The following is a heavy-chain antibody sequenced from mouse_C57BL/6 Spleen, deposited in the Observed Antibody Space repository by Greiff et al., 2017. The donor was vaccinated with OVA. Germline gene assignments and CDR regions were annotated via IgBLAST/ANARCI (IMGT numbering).Heavy chain of an antibody. CDR2: IYPGSGST. V-gene: IGHV1-55*01. CDR1: GYTFTSYW. J-gene: IGHJ2*01. CDR3: ARRGYYDYDGGFDY. Sequence: VQLQQSGAELVKPGASVKMSCKASGYTFTSYWITWVKQRPGQGLEWIGDIYPGSGSTNYNEKFKSKATLTVDTSSSTAYMQLSSLTSEDAAVYYCARRGYYDYDGGFDYWGQGTTLTVSS. D-gene: IGHD2-4*01.